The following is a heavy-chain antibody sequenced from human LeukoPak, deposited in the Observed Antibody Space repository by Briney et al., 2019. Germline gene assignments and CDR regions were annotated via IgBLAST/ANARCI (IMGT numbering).Heavy chain of an antibody. J-gene: IGHJ4*02. Sequence: SETLSLTCAVYGGSFSGYYWSWIRQPPGKGLEWIGEINHSGSTNYNPSLKSRVTISVDTSKNQFSLKLSSVTAADTAVYYCARGATYYFDSSVYSPFDYGGQGPLFTVSS. CDR1: GGSFSGYY. CDR3: ARGATYYFDSSVYSPFDY. V-gene: IGHV4-34*01. CDR2: INHSGST. D-gene: IGHD3-22*01.